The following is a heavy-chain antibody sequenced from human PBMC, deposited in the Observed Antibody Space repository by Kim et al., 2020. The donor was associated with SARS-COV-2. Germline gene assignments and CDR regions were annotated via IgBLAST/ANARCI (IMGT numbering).Heavy chain of an antibody. CDR2: IYPGDSDT. D-gene: IGHD6-19*01. Sequence: GESLKISCKGSGYSFTSYWIGWVRQMPGKGLEWMGIIYPGDSDTRYSPSFQGQVTISADKSISTAYLQWSSLKASDTAMYYCARPPSGYSSGGIYFQHWGQGTLVTVSS. V-gene: IGHV5-51*01. CDR3: ARPPSGYSSGGIYFQH. J-gene: IGHJ1*01. CDR1: GYSFTSYW.